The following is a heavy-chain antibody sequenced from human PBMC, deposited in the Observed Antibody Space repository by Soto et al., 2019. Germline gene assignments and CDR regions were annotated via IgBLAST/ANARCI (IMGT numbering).Heavy chain of an antibody. Sequence: PGESLKISCAAFGFTFSNSAMTWVRQAPGKGLEWVSSISGSGGRTYYADSVKGRFTISRDNSKNILYVQMNSLRAEDTAGYYCATSRGSHFYMDVWGKGTTVTVAS. J-gene: IGHJ6*03. V-gene: IGHV3-23*01. D-gene: IGHD3-3*02. CDR1: GFTFSNSA. CDR2: ISGSGGRT. CDR3: ATSRGSHFYMDV.